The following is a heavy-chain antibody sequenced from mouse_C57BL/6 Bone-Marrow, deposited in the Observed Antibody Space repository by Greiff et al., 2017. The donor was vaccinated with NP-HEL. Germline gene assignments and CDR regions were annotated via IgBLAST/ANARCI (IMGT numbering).Heavy chain of an antibody. V-gene: IGHV5-17*01. CDR2: ISSGSSTI. D-gene: IGHD2-2*01. CDR3: ARGIYYGYYWYFDV. J-gene: IGHJ1*03. Sequence: VQLKESGGGLVKPGGSLKLSCAASGFTFSDYGMHWVRQAPEKGLEWVAYISSGSSTIYYADTVKGRFTISRDNAKNTLFLQMTSLRSEDTAMYYCARGIYYGYYWYFDVWGTGTTVTVSS. CDR1: GFTFSDYG.